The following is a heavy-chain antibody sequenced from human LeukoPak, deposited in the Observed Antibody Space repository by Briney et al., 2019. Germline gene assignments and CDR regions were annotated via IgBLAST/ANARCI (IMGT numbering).Heavy chain of an antibody. J-gene: IGHJ5*02. CDR3: ARRYYYGSGSYEFDP. CDR2: INHSGST. V-gene: IGHV4-34*01. Sequence: PSETLSLTCAVYGGSFSGYYWSWIRQPPGKGLEWIGEINHSGSTNYNPSLKSRVTISVDTSKNQFSLKLSSVTAADTAVYYCARRYYYGSGSYEFDPWGQGTLVTVSS. D-gene: IGHD3-10*01. CDR1: GGSFSGYY.